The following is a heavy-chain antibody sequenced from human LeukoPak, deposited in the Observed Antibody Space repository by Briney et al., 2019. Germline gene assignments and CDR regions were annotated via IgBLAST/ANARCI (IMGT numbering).Heavy chain of an antibody. D-gene: IGHD3-22*01. Sequence: SETLSLTCAVYGGSFSAYYWSWIRQPPGKGLEWIGEINHSGSTNYNPSLKSRVVISVDTSKNQFSLNMNSVTAADTAVYYCARVNGYDSSGYYYTYWGQGTLVTVSS. CDR1: GGSFSAYY. J-gene: IGHJ4*02. CDR3: ARVNGYDSSGYYYTY. CDR2: INHSGST. V-gene: IGHV4-34*01.